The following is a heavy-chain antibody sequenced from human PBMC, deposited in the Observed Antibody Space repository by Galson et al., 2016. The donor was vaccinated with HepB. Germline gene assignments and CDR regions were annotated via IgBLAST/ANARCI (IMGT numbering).Heavy chain of an antibody. Sequence: SLRLSCAASGFTVSNNYMSWVRQAPGKGLEWVSVIYSGGSTYYADSVKGRFTISRDNSKNTLYLQMNSLRAEDTAVYYCAREIWFGVYYGMDGWGQGTTVTVSS. V-gene: IGHV3-53*01. J-gene: IGHJ6*02. CDR1: GFTVSNNY. D-gene: IGHD3-10*01. CDR3: AREIWFGVYYGMDG. CDR2: IYSGGST.